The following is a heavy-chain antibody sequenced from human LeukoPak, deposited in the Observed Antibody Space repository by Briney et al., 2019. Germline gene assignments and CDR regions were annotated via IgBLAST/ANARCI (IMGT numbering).Heavy chain of an antibody. V-gene: IGHV3-23*01. J-gene: IGHJ6*03. CDR2: ISGSGGST. CDR3: AKDLVWDTAMVKDYYYYMDV. D-gene: IGHD5-18*01. CDR1: GFTFSSYA. Sequence: GGSLRLSCVASGFTFSSYAMSWVRQAPGKGLEWVSAISGSGGSTYYADSVKGRFTISRDNSKNTLYLQMNSLRAEDTAVYYCAKDLVWDTAMVKDYYYYMDVWGKGTTVTVSS.